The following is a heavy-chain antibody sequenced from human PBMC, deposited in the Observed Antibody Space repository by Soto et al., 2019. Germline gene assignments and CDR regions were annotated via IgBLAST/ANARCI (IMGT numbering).Heavy chain of an antibody. V-gene: IGHV4-30-2*03. CDR1: GGSISSGGYS. Sequence: SETLSLTCAVSGGSISSGGYSWSWIRQPPGKGLEWIGSIYYSGSTYYNPSLKSRVTISVDTSKNQFSLKLSSVTAADTAVYYCARGSIRGTWFDPWGQGTLVTVSS. CDR3: ARGSIRGTWFDP. CDR2: IYYSGST. J-gene: IGHJ5*02.